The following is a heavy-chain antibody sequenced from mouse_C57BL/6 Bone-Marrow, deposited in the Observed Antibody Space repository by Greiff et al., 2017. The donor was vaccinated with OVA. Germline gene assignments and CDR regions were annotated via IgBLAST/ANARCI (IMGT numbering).Heavy chain of an antibody. Sequence: EVHLVESGGGLVKPGGSLKLSCAASGFTFSDYGMHWVRQAPEKGLEWVAYISSGSSTIYYADTVKGRFTISRDNAKNTLFLQMTSLRSEDTAMYYCARIKNDEWYFDVWGTGTTVTVSS. J-gene: IGHJ1*03. D-gene: IGHD2-3*01. CDR1: GFTFSDYG. CDR2: ISSGSSTI. CDR3: ARIKNDEWYFDV. V-gene: IGHV5-17*01.